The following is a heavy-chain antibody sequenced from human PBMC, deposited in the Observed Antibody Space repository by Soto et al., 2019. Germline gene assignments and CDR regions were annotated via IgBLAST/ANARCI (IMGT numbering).Heavy chain of an antibody. CDR2: FYSGVNT. J-gene: IGHJ4*02. D-gene: IGHD6-13*01. CDR1: GFTVGSNY. V-gene: IGHV3-53*05. Sequence: GGFLRLSCAASGFTVGSNYMTWVRQAPGKGLEWVSSFYSGVNTDYADSVKGRFIVSRDSSTNTLYLQMNSLRIEDSAVYYCARDPGGSRTYYFDCWGQGTLVTVSS. CDR3: ARDPGGSRTYYFDC.